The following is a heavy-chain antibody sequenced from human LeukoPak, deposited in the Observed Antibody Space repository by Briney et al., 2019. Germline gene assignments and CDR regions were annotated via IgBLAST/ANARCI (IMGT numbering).Heavy chain of an antibody. CDR2: ITWNGGST. J-gene: IGHJ4*02. D-gene: IGHD2-15*01. Sequence: GGSLRLSCAASGFIFSNYAMHCVRQAPGKGLEYVSAITWNGGSTYYADSVKGRFTISRDNSKNTLYLQMGSLSAEDMAVYYCAREGYCSGGTCYVDYWGQGTLVTVSS. CDR3: AREGYCSGGTCYVDY. CDR1: GFIFSNYA. V-gene: IGHV3-64*02.